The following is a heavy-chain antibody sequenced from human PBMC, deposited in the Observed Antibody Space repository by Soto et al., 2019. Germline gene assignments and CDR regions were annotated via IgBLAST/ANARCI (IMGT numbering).Heavy chain of an antibody. Sequence: QLQLQESGSGLVKPSQTLSLTCAVSGGSISSGGYSWSWIRQPPGKGLEWIGYIYHRGSTYYNPSLKSRVTIAVDRSKNQFSLKLSSVTAADTAVYYFATRDGYNDAFDIWGQGTIVTVSS. J-gene: IGHJ3*02. CDR3: ATRDGYNDAFDI. CDR1: GGSISSGGYS. D-gene: IGHD5-12*01. V-gene: IGHV4-30-2*01. CDR2: IYHRGST.